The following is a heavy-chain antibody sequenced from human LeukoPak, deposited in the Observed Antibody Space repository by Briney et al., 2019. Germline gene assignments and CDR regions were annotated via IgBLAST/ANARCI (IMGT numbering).Heavy chain of an antibody. CDR3: ARETVTVTTQPYFDY. D-gene: IGHD4-17*01. J-gene: IGHJ4*02. V-gene: IGHV3-64*01. CDR1: GFTFRNYA. Sequence: GGSLRLSCAASGFTFRNYAMHWVRQAPGKGLEYVSAISSNGGITYYANSVKGRFTISRYNSKNTLYLQMNSLRAEDTAVYYCARETVTVTTQPYFDYWGQGTLVTVSS. CDR2: ISSNGGIT.